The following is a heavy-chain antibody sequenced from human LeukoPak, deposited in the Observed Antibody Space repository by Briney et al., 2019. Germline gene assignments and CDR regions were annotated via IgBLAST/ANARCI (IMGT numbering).Heavy chain of an antibody. D-gene: IGHD3-9*01. CDR3: ARESRAILNGYYIVAPFDY. Sequence: GASVKVSCKASGGTFSRYAISWVRQAPGQGLEWMGRIIPYVGIVNYAQKFQGRVTITADKDTSTAYMELSSLRFEDTAVFYCARESRAILNGYYIVAPFDYWGQGTLVTVSS. V-gene: IGHV1-69*04. J-gene: IGHJ4*02. CDR1: GGTFSRYA. CDR2: IIPYVGIV.